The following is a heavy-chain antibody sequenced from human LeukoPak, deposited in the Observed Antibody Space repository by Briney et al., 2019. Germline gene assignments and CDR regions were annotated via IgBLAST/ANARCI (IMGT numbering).Heavy chain of an antibody. Sequence: ASVKVSCKASGYTFTGYYMHCVRQAPGQGLEWMGWINPNSGGTNYAQKFQGRVTMTRDTSISTAYMELSRQKSDDTAVYYCARAQVDYGDYLDAFDIWGQGTMATVSS. CDR2: INPNSGGT. J-gene: IGHJ3*02. CDR3: ARAQVDYGDYLDAFDI. D-gene: IGHD4-17*01. CDR1: GYTFTGYY. V-gene: IGHV1-2*02.